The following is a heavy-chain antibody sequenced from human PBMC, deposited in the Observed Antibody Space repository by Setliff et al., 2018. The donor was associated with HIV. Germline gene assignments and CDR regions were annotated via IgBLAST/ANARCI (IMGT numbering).Heavy chain of an antibody. V-gene: IGHV1-2*02. CDR1: GYTFTGYY. J-gene: IGHJ5*02. CDR2: INPNNGGT. CDR3: ARDHCSGGSCYGGEYWFDP. Sequence: GASVKVSCKASGYTFTGYYMHWVRQAPGQGLEWMGWINPNNGGTNYAQKFQGRVTMTRDTSISTAYMELSRLRSDDTAVYYCARDHCSGGSCYGGEYWFDPWGQGTLVTVSS. D-gene: IGHD2-15*01.